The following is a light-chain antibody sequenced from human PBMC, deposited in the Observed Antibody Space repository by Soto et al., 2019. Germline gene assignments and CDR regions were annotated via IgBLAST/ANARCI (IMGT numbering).Light chain of an antibody. Sequence: DIQMTQSPSSLSASVGDRVTVTCRASQSISSYLNWYQQKPGKAPKLLIYAASTLQSGVPSRFSGSGSGTDFALTITSLQPEDFATYHCQQSYGTPLTFGQGTKVEI. J-gene: IGKJ1*01. CDR3: QQSYGTPLT. CDR1: QSISSY. V-gene: IGKV1-39*01. CDR2: AAS.